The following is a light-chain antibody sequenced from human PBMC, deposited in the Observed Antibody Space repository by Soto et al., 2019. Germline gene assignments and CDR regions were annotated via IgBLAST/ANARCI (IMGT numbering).Light chain of an antibody. Sequence: DIQMTQSPSSLSASVGDRVTITCRASQSISSYLNWYQQKPGKAPKLLIYAASSLQSGVPSRFRGSGSGTDFTLTISSLQPEDFATYYCQQIYSTPQTFGKGTKVEIK. CDR3: QQIYSTPQT. J-gene: IGKJ1*01. CDR1: QSISSY. CDR2: AAS. V-gene: IGKV1-39*01.